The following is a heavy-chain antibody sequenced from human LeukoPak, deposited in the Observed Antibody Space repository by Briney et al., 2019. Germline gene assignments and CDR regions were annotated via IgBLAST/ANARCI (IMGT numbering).Heavy chain of an antibody. D-gene: IGHD6-13*01. Sequence: SGTLSLTCAVYGGSFSGYYWSWIRQPPGKGLEWIGEINHSGSTNYNPSLKSRVTISEDTSKNQFSLKLSSVTAADTAVYYCARGLGAAAAYWGQGTLVTVSS. J-gene: IGHJ4*02. V-gene: IGHV4-34*01. CDR2: INHSGST. CDR1: GGSFSGYY. CDR3: ARGLGAAAAY.